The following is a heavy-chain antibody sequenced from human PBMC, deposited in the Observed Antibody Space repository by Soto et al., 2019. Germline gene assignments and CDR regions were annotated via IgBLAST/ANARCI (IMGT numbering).Heavy chain of an antibody. Sequence: EVQLVESGGGWEQPGRSLRLSCSASGFTFGDYAMIWFRQAPGKGLEWVGVITSKRYGATTNFAASERGRFAISRDDSNRIAYLQLNRLRSEDTALYYCTRMPPIRYCRGCSGDAFDIWGQGTMVTVSS. D-gene: IGHD2-15*01. CDR2: ITSKRYGATT. CDR1: GFTFGDYA. CDR3: TRMPPIRYCRGCSGDAFDI. V-gene: IGHV3-49*03. J-gene: IGHJ3*02.